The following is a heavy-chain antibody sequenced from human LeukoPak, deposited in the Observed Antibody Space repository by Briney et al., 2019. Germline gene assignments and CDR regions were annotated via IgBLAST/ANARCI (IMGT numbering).Heavy chain of an antibody. CDR2: ISASGGDT. V-gene: IGHV3-23*01. Sequence: GGSLRLSCSASGFTFSNYSMIWVRQAPGWALEWVSIISASGGDTYYLVSVTARFTISRDNSKNTLYLQMNSLKAEDTAIYYCTKDPHAVATPRVYWGQGILVTVSS. CDR3: TKDPHAVATPRVY. J-gene: IGHJ4*02. D-gene: IGHD2-21*02. CDR1: GFTFSNYS.